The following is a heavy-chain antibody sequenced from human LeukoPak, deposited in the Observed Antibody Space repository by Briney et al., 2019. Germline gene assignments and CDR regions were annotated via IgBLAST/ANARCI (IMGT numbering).Heavy chain of an antibody. CDR2: IKQDGSEK. CDR3: ARDTNWYSSGWYDLFWFDP. V-gene: IGHV3-7*01. CDR1: GFTFSSYW. Sequence: GGSLRLSCAASGFTFSSYWMSWVRQAPGKGLEWVANIKQDGSEKYYVDSVKGRFTISRDNAKNSLYLQMNSLRAEDTAVYYCARDTNWYSSGWYDLFWFDPWGQGTLVTVSS. D-gene: IGHD6-19*01. J-gene: IGHJ5*02.